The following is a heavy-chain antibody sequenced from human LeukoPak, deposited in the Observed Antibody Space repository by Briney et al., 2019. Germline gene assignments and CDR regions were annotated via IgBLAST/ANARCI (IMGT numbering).Heavy chain of an antibody. J-gene: IGHJ4*02. CDR3: ANEIRPNDY. CDR1: GFTFSSYS. Sequence: GGSQRLSCAASGFTFSSYSMNWVRQAPGKGLEWVSSISISGGTTYYADSVKGRFTISRENSKSTLYLQMNSLRADDTAVYYCANEIRPNDYWGQGTLVTVSS. V-gene: IGHV3-23*01. CDR2: ISISGGTT. D-gene: IGHD4-17*01.